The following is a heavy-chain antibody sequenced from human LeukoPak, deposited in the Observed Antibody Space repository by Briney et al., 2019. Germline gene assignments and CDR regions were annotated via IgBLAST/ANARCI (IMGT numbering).Heavy chain of an antibody. CDR3: ARGAYYDSSGYRYYFDY. V-gene: IGHV1-69*13. J-gene: IGHJ4*02. CDR1: GGTFSSYA. Sequence: VKRSCKASGGTFSSYAISWVRQAPGQGLEWMGGIIPIFGTANYAQKLQGRGTITADESTSTAYMELSSLRSEDTAVYYCARGAYYDSSGYRYYFDYWGRGTCHRLL. CDR2: IIPIFGTA. D-gene: IGHD3-22*01.